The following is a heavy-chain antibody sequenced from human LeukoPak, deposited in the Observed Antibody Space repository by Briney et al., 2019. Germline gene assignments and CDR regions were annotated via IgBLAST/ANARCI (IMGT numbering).Heavy chain of an antibody. CDR3: ARDGFDAGIYFDS. J-gene: IGHJ4*02. CDR2: IGQVGSER. V-gene: IGHV3-7*01. D-gene: IGHD3-9*01. CDR1: GFTFSSHW. Sequence: GRSLRLSCAVSGFTFSSHWMSWVRQAPGKGLEWVANIGQVGSERYYVDSVKGRFTISRDNAKNLLYLQMNSLRAEDTAVYYCARDGFDAGIYFDSWGQGTLVTVSS.